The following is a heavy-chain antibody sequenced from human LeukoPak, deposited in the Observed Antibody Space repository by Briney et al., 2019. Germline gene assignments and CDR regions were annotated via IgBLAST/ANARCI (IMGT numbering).Heavy chain of an antibody. J-gene: IGHJ4*02. CDR2: IRYDGSNK. V-gene: IGHV3-30*02. Sequence: PGGSLRLSCAASGFTFSSYGMHWVRQAPGKGLEWVAFIRYDGSNKYYADSVKGRFTISRDNSKNTLYLQMNSLRAEDTAVYYCARREVTLRILDYWGQGTLVTVSS. CDR1: GFTFSSYG. CDR3: ARREVTLRILDY. D-gene: IGHD2-15*01.